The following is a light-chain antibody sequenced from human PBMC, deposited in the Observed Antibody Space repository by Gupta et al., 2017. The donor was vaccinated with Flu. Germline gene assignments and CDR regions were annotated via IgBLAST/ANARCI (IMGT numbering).Light chain of an antibody. J-gene: IGKJ2*01. CDR2: EAA. CDR1: KDNSNN. V-gene: IGKV1-33*01. CDR3: RQDDNRPPYT. Sequence: SSLSASVGGRRNITSQAGKDNSNNISWYQQKPGKAPDLLIREAADWQTGVPSRFSGTGSGTEVDFTNSSQQQEEVAAYYCRQDDNRPPYTFGQGT.